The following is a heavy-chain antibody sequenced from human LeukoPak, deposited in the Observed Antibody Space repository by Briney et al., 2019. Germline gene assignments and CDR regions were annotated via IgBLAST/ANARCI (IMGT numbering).Heavy chain of an antibody. V-gene: IGHV4-59*11. CDR3: ARGFLEWLPTAWFDP. Sequence: RTSETLSLTCTVSGDSISSHYWSWLRQPPGKGLEWIGYIYYSGGTNYNPSLKSRVTISIDTSKSQFSLRLSSVTAADTAMYYCARGFLEWLPTAWFDPWGQGTLVTVSS. CDR2: IYYSGGT. J-gene: IGHJ5*02. CDR1: GDSISSHY. D-gene: IGHD3-3*01.